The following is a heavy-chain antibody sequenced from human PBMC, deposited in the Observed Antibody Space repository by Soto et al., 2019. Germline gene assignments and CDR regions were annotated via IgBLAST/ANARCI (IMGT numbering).Heavy chain of an antibody. CDR1: GGSISSYY. D-gene: IGHD6-19*01. J-gene: IGHJ4*02. V-gene: IGHV4-59*08. CDR3: ASLSSGWYYFDY. Sequence: QVQLQESGPGLVKPSETLSLTCTVSGGSISSYYWSWIRQPPGKGLEWIGYIYYSGSTNYNPSLKSPVTISVDSSKNQFSLKLSSVTAADTAVYYCASLSSGWYYFDYWGQGTLVTVSS. CDR2: IYYSGST.